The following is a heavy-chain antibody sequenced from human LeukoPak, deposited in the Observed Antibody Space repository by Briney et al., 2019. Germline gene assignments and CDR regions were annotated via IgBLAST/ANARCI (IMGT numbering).Heavy chain of an antibody. V-gene: IGHV3-30-3*01. J-gene: IGHJ4*02. CDR3: ARSSMVRGAHPFDY. Sequence: GGSLRLSCAASGFTFSSYAMHWVRQAPGKGLEWVAVISYDGSNKYYADSVKGRFTISRDNSKNTLYLQMNSLRAEDTAVYYCARSSMVRGAHPFDYWGQGTLVTVSS. CDR1: GFTFSSYA. D-gene: IGHD3-10*01. CDR2: ISYDGSNK.